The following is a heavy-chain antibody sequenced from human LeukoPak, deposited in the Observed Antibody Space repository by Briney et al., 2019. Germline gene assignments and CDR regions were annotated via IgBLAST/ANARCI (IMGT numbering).Heavy chain of an antibody. CDR1: GFTFSSYG. D-gene: IGHD5-18*01. V-gene: IGHV3-30*02. Sequence: GGSLRLSCVASGFTFSSYGMHWVRQAPGKGLEWVAFIRYDGSNKYYADSVKGRFTMSRDNSKNTVYLQMNSLRAEDTAVYYCARDSIQLWLERFRWFDPWGQGTLVTVSS. J-gene: IGHJ5*02. CDR3: ARDSIQLWLERFRWFDP. CDR2: IRYDGSNK.